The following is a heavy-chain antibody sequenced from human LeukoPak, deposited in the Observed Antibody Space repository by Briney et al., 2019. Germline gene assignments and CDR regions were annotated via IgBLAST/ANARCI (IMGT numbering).Heavy chain of an antibody. V-gene: IGHV3-15*01. CDR1: GFTFSNAW. CDR2: IKSKTDGGTT. Sequence: GGSLRLSCAASGFTFSNAWMSWVRQAPGKRLEWVGRIKSKTDGGTTDYAAPVKGRFTISRDDSKNTLYLQMNSLKTEDTAVYYCTTDSPYYYDSSGYYLFDYWGQGTLVTVSS. D-gene: IGHD3-22*01. CDR3: TTDSPYYYDSSGYYLFDY. J-gene: IGHJ4*02.